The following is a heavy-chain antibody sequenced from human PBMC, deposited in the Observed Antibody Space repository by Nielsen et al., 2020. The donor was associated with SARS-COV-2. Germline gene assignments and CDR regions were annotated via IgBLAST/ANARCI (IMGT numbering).Heavy chain of an antibody. J-gene: IGHJ3*02. Sequence: GGSLRLSCAASGFTLGTYSMNWVRQAPGKGLEWVSSISSTSTYIYYGDSVKGRFTSFRDNSKNSLFLQMNSLTAEDTAVYYCARESVTGTDAFDIWGQGTVVTVSS. V-gene: IGHV3-21*01. CDR1: GFTLGTYS. CDR3: ARESVTGTDAFDI. CDR2: ISSTSTYI. D-gene: IGHD6-19*01.